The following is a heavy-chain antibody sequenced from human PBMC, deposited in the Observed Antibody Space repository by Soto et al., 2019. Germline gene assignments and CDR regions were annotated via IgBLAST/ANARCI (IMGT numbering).Heavy chain of an antibody. V-gene: IGHV3-23*01. CDR2: ISVSGGST. Sequence: GGSLRLSCAASGFTFSSYAMSWVRQAPGKGLEWVSAISVSGGSTYYADSVKGRFTISRDNSKNTLYLQMNSLRAEDTAVYYCAKVRTTSEYSSGWFDYWGQGTLVTVSS. CDR3: AKVRTTSEYSSGWFDY. D-gene: IGHD6-19*01. J-gene: IGHJ4*02. CDR1: GFTFSSYA.